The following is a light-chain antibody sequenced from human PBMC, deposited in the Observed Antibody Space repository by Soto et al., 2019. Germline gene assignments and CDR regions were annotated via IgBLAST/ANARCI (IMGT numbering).Light chain of an antibody. V-gene: IGKV3-20*01. CDR2: AAS. Sequence: EIVLTQSPGTLSLSAGDGVSLSCRASQTVPNNYLAWYQQKPDQAPRLLIFAASNRATGIPDRFGGSGSGTDFTLSISRLEPEDFSVYYCQQYGASPLTFGGGARLEVK. CDR1: QTVPNNY. CDR3: QQYGASPLT. J-gene: IGKJ4*01.